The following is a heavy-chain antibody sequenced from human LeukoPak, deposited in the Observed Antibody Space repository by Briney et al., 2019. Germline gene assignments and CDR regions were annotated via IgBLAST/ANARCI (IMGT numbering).Heavy chain of an antibody. D-gene: IGHD6-13*01. CDR3: ARALAAAGTGLY. V-gene: IGHV1-2*02. CDR2: INPNSGGT. CDR1: GYTFTRYY. J-gene: IGHJ4*02. Sequence: GSVKVSCKTSGYTFTRYYMHWVRQAPGQGLEWMGWINPNSGGTKYAQKLQGRVTMTRDTSISTAYMAVSRLRSGDTAVCYFARALAAAGTGLYWGQGTLVTVSS.